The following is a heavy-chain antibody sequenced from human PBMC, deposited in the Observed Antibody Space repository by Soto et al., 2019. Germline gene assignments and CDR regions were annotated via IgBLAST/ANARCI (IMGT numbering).Heavy chain of an antibody. D-gene: IGHD3-10*01. CDR3: ATEGSRYYGSGSYYYYYYGMDV. Sequence: GASVKVSCKASGYTFTSYGISWVRQAPGKRLEGMGGFDPEDGETIYAQKFQGRVTMTEDTSTDTAYMELSSLRSEDTAVYYCATEGSRYYGSGSYYYYYYGMDVWGQGTTVTVSS. CDR2: FDPEDGET. V-gene: IGHV1-24*01. CDR1: GYTFTSYG. J-gene: IGHJ6*02.